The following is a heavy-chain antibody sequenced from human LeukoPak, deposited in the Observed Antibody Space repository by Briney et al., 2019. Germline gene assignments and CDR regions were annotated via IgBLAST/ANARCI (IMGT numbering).Heavy chain of an antibody. D-gene: IGHD6-19*01. CDR1: EYSLSDLS. V-gene: IGHV1-24*01. CDR3: ATDRVYRSSGRSWGFFDY. Sequence: ASVKVSCKISEYSLSDLSIHWVREAPGEGLEWMGGFDSENNKMVYSQKFQGRVTMTEDTSADTAYMELTSLRSEDTAVYFCATDRVYRSSGRSWGFFDYWGQRTLVIASS. J-gene: IGHJ4*02. CDR2: FDSENNKM.